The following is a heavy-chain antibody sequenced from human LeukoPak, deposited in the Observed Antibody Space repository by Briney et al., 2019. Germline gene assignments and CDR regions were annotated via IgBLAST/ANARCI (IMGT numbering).Heavy chain of an antibody. D-gene: IGHD6-13*01. J-gene: IGHJ4*02. CDR1: GFTFSSYG. CDR2: ISYDGSNK. CDR3: AKDPGIAAAGTKREYYFDY. Sequence: GRSLRLSCAASGFTFSSYGMHWVRQAPGKGLEWVAVISYDGSNKYYADSVKGRFTISRDNSKNTLYLQTNSLRAEDTAVYYCAKDPGIAAAGTKREYYFDYWGQGTLVTVSS. V-gene: IGHV3-30*18.